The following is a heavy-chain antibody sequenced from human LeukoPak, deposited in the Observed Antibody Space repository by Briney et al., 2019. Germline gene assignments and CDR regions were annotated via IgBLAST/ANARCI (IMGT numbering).Heavy chain of an antibody. D-gene: IGHD4-11*01. CDR2: MYSGGST. Sequence: AGGSLRLSCAASGFTVSSYYMTWVRQAPGKGLEWVSVMYSGGSTYYADSVKGRVAISRDNSQNTVFLQMNSVRVEDTAVYYCARSYSNHLFGMDVWGQGSVVTVSS. V-gene: IGHV3-66*01. CDR3: ARSYSNHLFGMDV. CDR1: GFTVSSYY. J-gene: IGHJ6*01.